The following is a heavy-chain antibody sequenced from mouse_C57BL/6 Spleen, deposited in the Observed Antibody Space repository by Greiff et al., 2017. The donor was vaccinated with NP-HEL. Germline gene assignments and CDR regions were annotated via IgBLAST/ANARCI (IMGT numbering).Heavy chain of an antibody. CDR2: INPNNGGT. CDR1: GYTFTDYY. V-gene: IGHV1-26*01. J-gene: IGHJ4*01. D-gene: IGHD3-2*02. Sequence: EVQLQQSGPELVKPGASVKISCKASGYTFTDYYMNWVKQSHGKSLEWIGDINPNNGGTSYNQKFKGKATLTIDKSSSTAYMELRSLTSADSAVYYCARQLRLRAMDYWGQGTSVTVSS. CDR3: ARQLRLRAMDY.